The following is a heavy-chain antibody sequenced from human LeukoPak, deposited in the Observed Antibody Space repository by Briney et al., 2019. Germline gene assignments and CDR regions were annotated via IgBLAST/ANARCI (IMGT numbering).Heavy chain of an antibody. CDR1: DASINSGGIY. Sequence: EASETLSLTCSVSDASINSGGIYWSWIRQHPGKGLEWIGSIYYSGSTYYNPSLKSRVTMSVDTSKNQFSLKLSSVTAADTAVYYCARLFFYNGMDVWGQGTTVTVSS. CDR3: ARLFFYNGMDV. CDR2: IYYSGST. V-gene: IGHV4-31*03. D-gene: IGHD2/OR15-2a*01. J-gene: IGHJ6*02.